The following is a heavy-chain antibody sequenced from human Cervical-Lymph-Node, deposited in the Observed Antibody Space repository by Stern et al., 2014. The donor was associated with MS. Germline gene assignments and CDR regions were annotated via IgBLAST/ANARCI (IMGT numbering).Heavy chain of an antibody. V-gene: IGHV1-58*01. CDR2: IVVGSGNT. CDR3: AADHSSGWQPTN. CDR1: GFTFTSSA. Sequence: MQLVESGPEVKKPGTSVKVSCKASGFTFTSSAVQWVRQARGQRLEWIGWIVVGSGNTNYAQKFQERVTITRDMSTSTAYMELSSLRSEDTAVYYCAADHSSGWQPTNGGQGTLVTVSS. J-gene: IGHJ4*02. D-gene: IGHD6-19*01.